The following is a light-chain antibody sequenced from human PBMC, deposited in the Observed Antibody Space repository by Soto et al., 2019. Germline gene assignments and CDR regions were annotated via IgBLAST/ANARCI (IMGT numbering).Light chain of an antibody. CDR2: DAS. Sequence: IVLTQSPDTLSLSPGERATLSCRASQRVTSSYLAWYHQKPGQAPRLLNYDASSSATGIPDRFSGSGSGTDFTLTISILEPAHFVVYYCQQSCSSPFTFGSGTKVDIK. V-gene: IGKV3-20*01. CDR1: QRVTSSY. CDR3: QQSCSSPFT. J-gene: IGKJ3*01.